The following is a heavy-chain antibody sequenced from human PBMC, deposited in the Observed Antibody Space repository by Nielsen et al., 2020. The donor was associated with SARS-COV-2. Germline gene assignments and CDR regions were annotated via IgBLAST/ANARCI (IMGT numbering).Heavy chain of an antibody. V-gene: IGHV4-31*03. J-gene: IGHJ4*02. Sequence: SETLSLTCTVSGGSISSGGYYWSWIRQHPGKGLEWIGYIYYSGSTYYNPSLKSRVTISVDTSKNQFSLKLSSVTAADTAVYYCAREDVAGYFDYWGQGTLVTVSS. CDR2: IYYSGST. CDR1: GGSISSGGYY. CDR3: AREDVAGYFDY. D-gene: IGHD6-19*01.